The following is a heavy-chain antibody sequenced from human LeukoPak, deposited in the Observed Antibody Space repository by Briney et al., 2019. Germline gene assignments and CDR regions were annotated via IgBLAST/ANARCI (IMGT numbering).Heavy chain of an antibody. CDR1: GYTFTSYD. CDR2: MNPNSGNT. CDR3: AREGFGELFGVGMDV. J-gene: IGHJ6*02. Sequence: ASVRVSCKASGYTFTSYDINWVRQATGQGLEWMGWMNPNSGNTGYAQKFQGRVTMTRNTSISTAYMELSSLRSEDTAVYYCAREGFGELFGVGMDVWGQGTTVTVSS. D-gene: IGHD3-10*01. V-gene: IGHV1-8*02.